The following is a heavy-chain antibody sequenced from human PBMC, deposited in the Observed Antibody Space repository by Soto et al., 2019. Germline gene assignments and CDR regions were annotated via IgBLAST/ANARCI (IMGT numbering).Heavy chain of an antibody. D-gene: IGHD2-2*01. CDR2: INHSGNT. Sequence: SETLSLTCAVYGGSFSGYYWSWIRQPPGKGLEWIGEINHSGNTNYNPSLKSRVTISVDTSKNQFSLKVASVTAADTAIYYCGRVMIGTSRHTDSDYWGQGTQVTVSS. J-gene: IGHJ4*02. CDR1: GGSFSGYY. CDR3: GRVMIGTSRHTDSDY. V-gene: IGHV4-34*01.